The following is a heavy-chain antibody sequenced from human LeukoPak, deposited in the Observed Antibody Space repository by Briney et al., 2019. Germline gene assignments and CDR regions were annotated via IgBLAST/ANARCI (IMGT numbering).Heavy chain of an antibody. D-gene: IGHD1-1*01. CDR2: IFYSGST. CDR1: SGSISTSNYY. J-gene: IGHJ4*02. CDR3: ARERDWNDPFDY. Sequence: PSETLSLTCTVSSGSISTSNYYWGWVRQPPGKALEWIGNIFYSGSTYYSPSLKSRVTISLDTSRNQFSLKLNSVTAADTAVYYCARERDWNDPFDYWGQGTLVTVSS. V-gene: IGHV4-39*07.